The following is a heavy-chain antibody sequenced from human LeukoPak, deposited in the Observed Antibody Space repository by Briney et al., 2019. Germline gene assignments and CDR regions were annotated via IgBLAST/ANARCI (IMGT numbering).Heavy chain of an antibody. V-gene: IGHV3-23*01. J-gene: IGHJ4*02. CDR3: AKVFLGDSSRYYFEYYFDY. CDR2: ISGSGGST. D-gene: IGHD3-22*01. Sequence: PGGSLRLSCAASGFTFSSYAMSWVRQAPGKGLEWVSAISGSGGSTYYADSVKGRFTISRDNSKNTLYLQMNSLRAEDTAVYYCAKVFLGDSSRYYFEYYFDYWGQGTLVTVSS. CDR1: GFTFSSYA.